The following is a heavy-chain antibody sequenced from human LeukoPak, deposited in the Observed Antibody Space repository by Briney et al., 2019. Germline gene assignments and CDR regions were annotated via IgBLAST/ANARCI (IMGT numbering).Heavy chain of an antibody. V-gene: IGHV3-21*01. Sequence: KPGGSLRLSCAASGCTFSSYSMNWVRQAPGKGLEWVSSISSSSSYIYYADSVKGRFTISRDNAKNSLYLQMNSLRAEDTAVYYCASVRGPRGPDYWGQGTLVTVSS. J-gene: IGHJ4*02. D-gene: IGHD2-8*01. CDR1: GCTFSSYS. CDR3: ASVRGPRGPDY. CDR2: ISSSSSYI.